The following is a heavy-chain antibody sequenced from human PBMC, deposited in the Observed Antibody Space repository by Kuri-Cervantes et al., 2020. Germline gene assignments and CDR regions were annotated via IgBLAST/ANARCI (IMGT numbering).Heavy chain of an antibody. D-gene: IGHD4-17*01. CDR2: ISSSSSYI. Sequence: GESLKISCAASGFTFSSYSMNWVRQAPGKGLEWVSSISSSSSYIYYADSVKGRFTISRDNAKNSLYLQMNSLRPEDTAVYYCVSGTGPTTGTTLFDCWGQGTLVTVSS. V-gene: IGHV3-21*01. CDR1: GFTFSSYS. CDR3: VSGTGPTTGTTLFDC. J-gene: IGHJ4*02.